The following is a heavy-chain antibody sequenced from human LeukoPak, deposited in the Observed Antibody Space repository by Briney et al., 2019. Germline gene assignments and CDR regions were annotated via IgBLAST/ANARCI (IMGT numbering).Heavy chain of an antibody. J-gene: IGHJ4*02. CDR1: GYTFTGYY. V-gene: IGHV1-18*04. CDR3: ARGKDILTGYWGY. CDR2: ISAYNGNT. Sequence: ASVKVSCKASGYTFTGYYMHWVRQAPGQGLEWMGWISAYNGNTNYAQKLQGRVTMTTDTSTSTAYMELRSLRSDDTAVYYWARGKDILTGYWGYWGQGTLVTVSS. D-gene: IGHD3-9*01.